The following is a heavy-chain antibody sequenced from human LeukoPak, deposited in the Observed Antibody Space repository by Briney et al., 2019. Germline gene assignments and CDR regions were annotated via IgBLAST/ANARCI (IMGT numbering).Heavy chain of an antibody. V-gene: IGHV1-24*01. Sequence: ASVKVSCKVFGYTLTELSMHWVRQAPGKGLEWMGGFDPEDGETIYAQKFQGRVTMTEDTSTDTAYMELSSLRSEDTAVYYCAPVRGVLDAFDIWGQGTMVTVSS. CDR1: GYTLTELS. CDR3: APVRGVLDAFDI. J-gene: IGHJ3*02. CDR2: FDPEDGET. D-gene: IGHD3-10*01.